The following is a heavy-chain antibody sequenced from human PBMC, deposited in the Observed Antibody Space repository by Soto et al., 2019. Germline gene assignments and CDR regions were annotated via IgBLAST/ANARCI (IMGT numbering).Heavy chain of an antibody. CDR3: AHRGYPSGSSYGRPCDS. D-gene: IGHD3-10*01. V-gene: IGHV2-5*02. Sequence: QIALKASGPALVRPTQPLTLSCTCSGFSLDSSGVAVCWIRQSPGKALEWLAILYWDNDKRYTPSLKSRLTVFKDTSRSQVVLIMANMDPADTATYYCAHRGYPSGSSYGRPCDSWGQGTLVPGST. CDR2: LYWDNDK. J-gene: IGHJ4*02. CDR1: GFSLDSSGVA.